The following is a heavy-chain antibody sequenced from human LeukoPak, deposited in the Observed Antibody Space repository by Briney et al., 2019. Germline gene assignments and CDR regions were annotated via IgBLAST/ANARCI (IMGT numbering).Heavy chain of an antibody. V-gene: IGHV3-7*01. CDR2: IKQDGSEK. Sequence: GRSLRLSCAASGFTFSTYAMHWVRQAPGKGLEWVANIKQDGSEKYYVDSVKGRFTISRDNAKNSLYLQMNSLRAEDTAVYYCARDNPYCSSTSCYTYYYGMDVWGQGTTVTVSS. CDR1: GFTFSTYA. D-gene: IGHD2-2*02. CDR3: ARDNPYCSSTSCYTYYYGMDV. J-gene: IGHJ6*02.